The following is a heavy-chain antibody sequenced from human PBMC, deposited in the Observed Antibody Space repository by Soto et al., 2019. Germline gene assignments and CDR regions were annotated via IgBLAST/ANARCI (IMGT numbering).Heavy chain of an antibody. CDR3: ANTRTTLSPFDY. V-gene: IGHV3-23*01. J-gene: IGHJ4*02. CDR2: ISGSGGST. Sequence: EVQLLESGGGLVQPGGSLRLSCAASGFTFSSYAMSWVRQAPGKGLEWVSAISGSGGSTYYADSVKGRFTISRDNSKNTLYRQRDRLRAEDTGVYYCANTRTTLSPFDYWGQGTRVTVSS. D-gene: IGHD1-1*01. CDR1: GFTFSSYA.